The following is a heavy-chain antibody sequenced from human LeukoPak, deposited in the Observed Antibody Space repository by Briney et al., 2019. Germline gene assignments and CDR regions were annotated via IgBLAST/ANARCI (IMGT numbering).Heavy chain of an antibody. D-gene: IGHD3-10*01. V-gene: IGHV3-48*01. CDR1: GFTFTTYW. CDR3: ARDSRITMVRGVKVYYMDV. J-gene: IGHJ6*03. CDR2: ISSSSSTI. Sequence: GGSLRLSCAASGFTFTTYWMNWVRQAPGKGLEWVSYISSSSSTIYYADSVKGRFTISRDNAKNSLYLQMNSLRAEDTAVYYCARDSRITMVRGVKVYYMDVWGKGTTVTVSS.